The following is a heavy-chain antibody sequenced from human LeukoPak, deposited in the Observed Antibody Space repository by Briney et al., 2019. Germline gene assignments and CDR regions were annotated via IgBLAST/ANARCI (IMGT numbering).Heavy chain of an antibody. CDR3: ARDYCSSTSCLFDY. J-gene: IGHJ4*02. CDR1: GYIFAHNG. Sequence: ASVKVSCKTSGYIFAHNGISWVRQAPGQGPEWMGWISAYNGDTNYAQNFQGRVTMTRDTSTSTVYMELRSLRSDDTAVYYCARDYCSSTSCLFDYWGQGTLVSVSS. V-gene: IGHV1-18*01. D-gene: IGHD2-2*01. CDR2: ISAYNGDT.